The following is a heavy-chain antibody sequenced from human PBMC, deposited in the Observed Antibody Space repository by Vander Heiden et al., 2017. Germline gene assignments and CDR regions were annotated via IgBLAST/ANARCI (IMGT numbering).Heavy chain of an antibody. CDR3: AKGASSSSGLDP. V-gene: IGHV3-9*01. J-gene: IGHJ5*02. Sequence: FDDYAMHWVRQAPGKGLEWVSGISWNSGSIGYADSVKGRFTISRDNAKNSLYLQMNSLRAEDTALYYCAKGASSSSGLDPWGQGTLVTVSS. CDR1: FDDYA. CDR2: ISWNSGSI. D-gene: IGHD6-6*01.